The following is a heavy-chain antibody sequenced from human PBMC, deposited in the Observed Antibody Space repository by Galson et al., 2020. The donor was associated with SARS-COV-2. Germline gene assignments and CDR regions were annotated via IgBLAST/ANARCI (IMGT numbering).Heavy chain of an antibody. J-gene: IGHJ5*02. CDR2: IKDDGSEK. V-gene: IGHV3-7*04. CDR3: ARDLRGGYNHDR. Sequence: GGSLRLSCAASGFTLRSYWMSWVLQGPGKGLEWVANIKDDGSEKYYVDSVKGRFTVSRDNAKNSVYLQMNSLRAEDTAVYFCARDLRGGYNHDRWGQGTLVTVSS. D-gene: IGHD5-12*01. CDR1: GFTLRSYW.